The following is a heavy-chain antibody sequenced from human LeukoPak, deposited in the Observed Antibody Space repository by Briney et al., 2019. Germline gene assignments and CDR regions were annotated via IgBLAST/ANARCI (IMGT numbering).Heavy chain of an antibody. J-gene: IGHJ4*02. CDR1: GGSISSYY. CDR3: ARVAPLGSGSYYIDY. V-gene: IGHV4-59*12. Sequence: SETLSLTCTVSGGSISSYYWTWIRQPPGKEMEWIGYIYYSGSTNYNPSLKSRVTMSVDTSKNQFSLKLNSVTAADTAVYFCARVAPLGSGSYYIDYWGQGTLVTVSS. CDR2: IYYSGST. D-gene: IGHD3-10*02.